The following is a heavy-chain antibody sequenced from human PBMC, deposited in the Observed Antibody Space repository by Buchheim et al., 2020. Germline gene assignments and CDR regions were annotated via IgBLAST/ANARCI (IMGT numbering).Heavy chain of an antibody. CDR3: ARVQYCSSTSCYGRDWFNP. V-gene: IGHV4-59*01. CDR2: IYYSGTT. Sequence: QVQLQESGPGLVKPSETLSLTCTVSGGSISSYYWSWIRQPPGKGLEWIGYIYYSGTTNYNPSLKSRVTISVDTSKTQFSLKLSSVTAADTAVYYCARVQYCSSTSCYGRDWFNPWGQGTL. CDR1: GGSISSYY. J-gene: IGHJ5*02. D-gene: IGHD2-2*01.